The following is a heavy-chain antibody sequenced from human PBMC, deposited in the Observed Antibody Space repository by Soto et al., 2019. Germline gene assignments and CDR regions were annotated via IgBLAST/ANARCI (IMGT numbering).Heavy chain of an antibody. CDR2: ISSSSSTI. CDR1: GFTFSSYS. V-gene: IGHV3-48*02. J-gene: IGHJ4*02. D-gene: IGHD1-26*01. Sequence: GGSLRLSCAASGFTFSSYSMNWVRQAPGKGLEWVSYISSSSSTIYYADSVKGRFTISRDNAKNSLYLQMNSLRDEDTAVYYCARDYLGRGSYAYDYWGQGTLVTVSS. CDR3: ARDYLGRGSYAYDY.